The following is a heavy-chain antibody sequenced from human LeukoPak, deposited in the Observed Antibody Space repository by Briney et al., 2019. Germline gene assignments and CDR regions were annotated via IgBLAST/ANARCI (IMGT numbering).Heavy chain of an antibody. J-gene: IGHJ4*02. CDR2: ISGGGGST. CDR3: ARDFYGSGSYYTVAFDS. Sequence: GGSLRLSCAASGFTFTSYSMNWVRQAPGKGLEWVSTISGGGGSTYYADSVKGRFPISRDHSKNTVYLQMNSLSAEDTAVYYCARDFYGSGSYYTVAFDSWGQGTLVTVSS. D-gene: IGHD3-10*01. V-gene: IGHV3-23*01. CDR1: GFTFTSYS.